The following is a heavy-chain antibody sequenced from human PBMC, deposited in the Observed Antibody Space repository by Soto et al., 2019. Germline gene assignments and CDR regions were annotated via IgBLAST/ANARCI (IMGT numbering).Heavy chain of an antibody. D-gene: IGHD3-10*01. CDR3: ASTYYYGSGSYSNFYGMDV. CDR1: GYTFIGYY. V-gene: IGHV1-2*02. J-gene: IGHJ6*02. CDR2: INPKSGGT. Sequence: ASVKVSCKASGYTFIGYYMHWVRQAPGQGPEWMGWINPKSGGTNYAQKFQDRVTMTRDKSLSTAYMELRRLRSDDTAVYYCASTYYYGSGSYSNFYGMDVWGQGTTVTVSS.